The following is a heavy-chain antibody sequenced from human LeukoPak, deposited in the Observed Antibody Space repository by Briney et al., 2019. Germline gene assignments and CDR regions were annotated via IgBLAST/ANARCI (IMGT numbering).Heavy chain of an antibody. D-gene: IGHD3-3*01. V-gene: IGHV4-4*02. CDR1: GGSISSSNW. CDR3: ARGDFWSGEYSGY. Sequence: SGTLSLTCAISGGSISSSNWWTWVRQPPGKGLEWVGEIYLRGNTNYNPSLESRVTISVDTSKNQFSLKLSSMTAADTAVYYCARGDFWSGEYSGYWGQGILVTVSS. J-gene: IGHJ4*02. CDR2: IYLRGNT.